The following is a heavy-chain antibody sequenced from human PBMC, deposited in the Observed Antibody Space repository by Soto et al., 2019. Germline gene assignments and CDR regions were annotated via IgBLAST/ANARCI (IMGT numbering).Heavy chain of an antibody. CDR1: GGSISSGDYY. CDR2: IYYSGST. Sequence: SETLSLTCTVSGGSISSGDYYWSWIRQPPGKGLEWIGYIYYSGSTYYNPSLKSRVTISVDTSKNQFSLKLSSVTAADTAVYYCARMNYDILTGYYSSWFDPWGQGTLVTVSS. V-gene: IGHV4-30-4*01. D-gene: IGHD3-9*01. CDR3: ARMNYDILTGYYSSWFDP. J-gene: IGHJ5*02.